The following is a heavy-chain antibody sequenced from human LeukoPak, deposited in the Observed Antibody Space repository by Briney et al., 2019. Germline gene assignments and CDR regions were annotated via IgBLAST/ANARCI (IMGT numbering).Heavy chain of an antibody. V-gene: IGHV4-34*01. CDR1: GGSFSGYY. D-gene: IGHD5-12*01. CDR3: ARVGEYSGYDSDY. J-gene: IGHJ4*02. CDR2: INHSGST. Sequence: SETLPLTCAVYGGSFSGYYWSWIRQLPGKGLEWIGEINHSGSTNYNPSLESRVTISVDTSKNQFSLKLSSVTAADTAVYYCARVGEYSGYDSDYWGQGTLVTVSS.